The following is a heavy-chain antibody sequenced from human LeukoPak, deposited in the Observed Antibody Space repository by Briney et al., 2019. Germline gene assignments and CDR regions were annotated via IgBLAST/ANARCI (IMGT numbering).Heavy chain of an antibody. CDR1: GGTFSSYA. D-gene: IGHD3-10*01. Sequence: SVKVSCKASGGTFSSYAISWVRQAPGQGLEWMGGIIPIFGTANYAQKSQGRVTITADESTSTAYMELSSLRSEDTAVYYCLTGGWFGEFRTPYYFDYWGQGTLVTVSS. CDR3: LTGGWFGEFRTPYYFDY. CDR2: IIPIFGTA. J-gene: IGHJ4*02. V-gene: IGHV1-69*13.